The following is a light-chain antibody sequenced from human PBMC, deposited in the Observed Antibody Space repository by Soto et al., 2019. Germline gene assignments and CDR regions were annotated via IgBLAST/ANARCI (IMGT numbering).Light chain of an antibody. Sequence: EIVMTQSPATLSFSPGERATLSCRASQSVDKYLVWYQQKPGQAPRLLIYDASNRATGIPARFSGSGSGTDFTLTISSLEPEDFAVYYCQQRSNWPRTFGQGTKVDIK. CDR2: DAS. CDR1: QSVDKY. V-gene: IGKV3-11*01. CDR3: QQRSNWPRT. J-gene: IGKJ1*01.